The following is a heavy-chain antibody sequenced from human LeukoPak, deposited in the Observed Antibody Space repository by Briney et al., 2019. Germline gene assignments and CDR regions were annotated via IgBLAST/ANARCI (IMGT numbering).Heavy chain of an antibody. CDR3: TRRWREGFDY. Sequence: GGSLRLSCAASGFTFSGSAMHWVRQASGKGLEWVGRIRSKANSYATAYAASVKGRFTISRDDSKNTAYLQMNSLKTEDTAVYYCTRRWREGFDYWGQGTLVTVSP. CDR1: GFTFSGSA. CDR2: IRSKANSYAT. J-gene: IGHJ4*02. V-gene: IGHV3-73*01. D-gene: IGHD1-26*01.